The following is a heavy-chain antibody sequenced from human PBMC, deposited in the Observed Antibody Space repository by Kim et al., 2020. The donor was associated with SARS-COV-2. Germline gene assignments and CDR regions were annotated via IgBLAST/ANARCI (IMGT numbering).Heavy chain of an antibody. CDR2: IYYSGST. D-gene: IGHD4-17*01. J-gene: IGHJ6*02. Sequence: SETLSLTCTVSGGSISSSSYYWGWIRQPPGKGLEWIGSIYYSGSTYYNPSLKSRVTISVDTSKNQFSLKLSSVTAADTAVYYCASPGTTAEADYGMDVWGQGTTVTVSS. CDR3: ASPGTTAEADYGMDV. CDR1: GGSISSSSYY. V-gene: IGHV4-39*01.